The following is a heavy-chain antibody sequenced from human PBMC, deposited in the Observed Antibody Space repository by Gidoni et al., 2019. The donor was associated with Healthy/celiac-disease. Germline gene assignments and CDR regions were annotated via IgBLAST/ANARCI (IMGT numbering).Heavy chain of an antibody. Sequence: QLQLQESGPGLVKPSETLSLTCTVPGGSISSSSYYWGGIRQPPGKGLEWIGSIYYSGSTYSNPSLKSRVTISVDTSKNQFSLKLSSVTAADTAVYYCARQNRPGKPPNDYWGQGTLVTVSS. CDR3: ARQNRPGKPPNDY. D-gene: IGHD3-10*01. J-gene: IGHJ4*02. V-gene: IGHV4-39*01. CDR2: IYYSGST. CDR1: GGSISSSSYY.